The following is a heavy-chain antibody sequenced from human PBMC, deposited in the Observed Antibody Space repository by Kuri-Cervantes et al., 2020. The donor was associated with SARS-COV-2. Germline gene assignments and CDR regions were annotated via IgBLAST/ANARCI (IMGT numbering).Heavy chain of an antibody. Sequence: ASVKVSCKASGYTFTSYGISWVRQAPGQGPEWMGWISAYNGNTNYAQKLQGRVTMTTDTSTSTAYMELRSLRSEDTAVYYCATGAAAGRDNWFDPWGQGTLVTVSS. J-gene: IGHJ5*02. D-gene: IGHD6-13*01. CDR3: ATGAAAGRDNWFDP. CDR1: GYTFTSYG. CDR2: ISAYNGNT. V-gene: IGHV1-18*01.